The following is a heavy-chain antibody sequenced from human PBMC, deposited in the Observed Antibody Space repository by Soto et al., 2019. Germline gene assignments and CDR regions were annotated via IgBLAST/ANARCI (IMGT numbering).Heavy chain of an antibody. V-gene: IGHV3-11*05. J-gene: IGHJ3*02. D-gene: IGHD3-9*01. CDR3: ARDADILTGSDAFDI. CDR1: GFTFSDYD. CDR2: ISSSSSYT. Sequence: QVQLVESGGGLVKPGGSLRLSCAASGFTFSDYDMSWIRQAPGKGLEWVSYISSSSSYTNYADSVKGRFTISRDNAKNSLYLQMNSLRSEDTAVNYCARDADILTGSDAFDIWGQGTMVTVSS.